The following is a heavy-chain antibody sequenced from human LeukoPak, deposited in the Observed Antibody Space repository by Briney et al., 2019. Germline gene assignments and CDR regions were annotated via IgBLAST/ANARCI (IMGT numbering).Heavy chain of an antibody. J-gene: IGHJ4*02. CDR1: GFTFSSYW. D-gene: IGHD3-10*01. CDR3: AREVEEWFGEPSFDY. Sequence: GGSLRLSCAASGFTFSSYWMSWVRQAPGKGLEWVANIKQDGSGKYYVDSVKGRFTISRDNAKNSLYLQMNSLRAEDTAVYYRAREVEEWFGEPSFDYWGQGTLVTVSS. V-gene: IGHV3-7*03. CDR2: IKQDGSGK.